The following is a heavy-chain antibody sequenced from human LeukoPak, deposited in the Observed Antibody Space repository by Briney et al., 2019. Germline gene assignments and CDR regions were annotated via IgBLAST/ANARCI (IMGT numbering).Heavy chain of an antibody. CDR2: INPNSGGT. J-gene: IGHJ6*02. Sequence: ASVKVSCKASGYTFAGYYLHCVREAPGQGLEWMGWINPNSGGTNYAQNFQGRVTMTRDTSISTAYMELSRLRSDDTAVYYCARLRVMDYYYYGMDVWGQGTTVTVSS. CDR3: ARLRVMDYYYYGMDV. CDR1: GYTFAGYY. D-gene: IGHD3-16*01. V-gene: IGHV1-2*02.